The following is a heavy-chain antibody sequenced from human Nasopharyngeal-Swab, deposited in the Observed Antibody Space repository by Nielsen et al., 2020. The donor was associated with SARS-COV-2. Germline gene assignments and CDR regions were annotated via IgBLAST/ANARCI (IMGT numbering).Heavy chain of an antibody. CDR1: GYTFTSYA. Sequence: ASVKVSCKASGYTFTSYAMHWVRQAPGQGLEWMGWMNPNRGNTGYAQKFQGRVTMTRNTSISTAYMELSSLRSEDTAVYYCARGLRNTMIVVVITIVRYWFDPWSQGTLVTVSS. CDR3: ARGLRNTMIVVVITIVRYWFDP. J-gene: IGHJ5*02. CDR2: MNPNRGNT. D-gene: IGHD3-22*01. V-gene: IGHV1-8*02.